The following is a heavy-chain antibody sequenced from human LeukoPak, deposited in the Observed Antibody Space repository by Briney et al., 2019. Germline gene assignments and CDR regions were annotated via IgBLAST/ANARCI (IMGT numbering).Heavy chain of an antibody. CDR3: ARAYYYGSGSIRFNDY. CDR1: GFTFSGYS. D-gene: IGHD3-10*01. CDR2: ISSSSSYI. J-gene: IGHJ4*02. V-gene: IGHV3-21*01. Sequence: GGSLRLSCAASGFTFSGYSMNWVRQAPGKGLEWVSSISSSSSYIYYADSVKGRFTISRDNAKNSLYLQMNSLRAEDTAVYYCARAYYYGSGSIRFNDYWGQGTLVTVSS.